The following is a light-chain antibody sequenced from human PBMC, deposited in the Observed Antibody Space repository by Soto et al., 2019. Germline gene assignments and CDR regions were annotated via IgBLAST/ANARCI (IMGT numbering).Light chain of an antibody. CDR3: QHFNGYPLA. V-gene: IGKV1-13*02. Sequence: AIQLTQSPSSLSASVGDRVTITCRASQGINSALAWYQQKPGKSPKVLIYYASNLESGVPSRFSGSGSVTDFTLTINSLQPEDFAAYYCQHFNGYPLAFGGGTKVEIK. J-gene: IGKJ4*01. CDR2: YAS. CDR1: QGINSA.